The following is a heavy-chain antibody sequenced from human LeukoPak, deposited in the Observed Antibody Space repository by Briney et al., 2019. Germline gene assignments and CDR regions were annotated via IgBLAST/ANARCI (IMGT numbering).Heavy chain of an antibody. CDR2: ISGSGGST. CDR3: AKGSDWGYYYYGMDV. D-gene: IGHD2-21*01. CDR1: GFTFSSYA. V-gene: IGHV3-23*01. Sequence: GGSLRLSCAASGFTFSSYAMSWVRQAPGRGLEWVSAISGSGGSTYYADSVKGRFTISRDNSKNTLYLQMNSLRAEDTAVYYCAKGSDWGYYYYGMDVWGQGTTVTVSS. J-gene: IGHJ6*02.